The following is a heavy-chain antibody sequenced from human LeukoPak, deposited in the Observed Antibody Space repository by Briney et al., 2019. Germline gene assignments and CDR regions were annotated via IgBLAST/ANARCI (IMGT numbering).Heavy chain of an antibody. CDR3: ARGPTRYYFDY. CDR1: GGSISSYY. Sequence: SETLSLTCTVSGGSISSYYCSWIRQPPGKGLEWIGYIYYSGRTNYNPSLKSRVTMSVDTSKNQFSLKLSSVTAADTAFYYCARGPTRYYFDYWGQGTLVTASS. J-gene: IGHJ4*02. CDR2: IYYSGRT. V-gene: IGHV4-59*01. D-gene: IGHD5-12*01.